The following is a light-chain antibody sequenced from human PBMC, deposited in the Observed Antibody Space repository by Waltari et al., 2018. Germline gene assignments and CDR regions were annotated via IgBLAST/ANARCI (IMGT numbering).Light chain of an antibody. CDR2: DNN. CDR3: GTWDSRLSGEV. V-gene: IGLV1-51*01. CDR1: NSNIGNNY. J-gene: IGLJ3*02. Sequence: QSVLTQPPSVSATPGQKVTISCSGSNSNIGNNYVSWYQQFPGTAPKLLISDNNLRAPGIPDRFSCSKSGTSATLGITGLQTGDEADYYCGTWDSRLSGEVFGGGTKLTVL.